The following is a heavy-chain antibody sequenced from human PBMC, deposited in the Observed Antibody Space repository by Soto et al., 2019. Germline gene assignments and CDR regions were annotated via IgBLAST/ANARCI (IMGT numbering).Heavy chain of an antibody. V-gene: IGHV6-1*01. CDR2: TYYRSKWYN. CDR1: GDSVSSNSAA. Sequence: SQTLSLTCAISGDSVSSNSAAWNWIRQSPSRGLEWLGMTYYRSKWYNDYAVSVKSRITINPDTSKNHFSLQLNSVTPEDTAVYYCARDIVVVVAAIGVNWFDPWGQGTLVTVSS. CDR3: ARDIVVVVAAIGVNWFDP. D-gene: IGHD2-15*01. J-gene: IGHJ5*02.